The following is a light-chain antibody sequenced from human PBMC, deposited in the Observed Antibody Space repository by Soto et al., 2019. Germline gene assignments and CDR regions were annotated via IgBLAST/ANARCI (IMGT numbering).Light chain of an antibody. CDR1: SSDVGGYNY. CDR2: DVS. CDR3: SSYTSSSTYV. Sequence: QPVLTQPASVSGSPGQSIPISCTGTSSDVGGYNYVSWYQQHPGKAPKLMIYDVSNRPSGVSNRFSGSKSGNTASLTISGLQAEDEADYYCSSYTSSSTYVFGTG. J-gene: IGLJ1*01. V-gene: IGLV2-14*01.